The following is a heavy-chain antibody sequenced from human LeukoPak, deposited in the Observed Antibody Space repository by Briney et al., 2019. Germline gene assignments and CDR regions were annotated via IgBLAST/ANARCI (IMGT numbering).Heavy chain of an antibody. CDR2: IYYSGST. J-gene: IGHJ4*02. V-gene: IGHV4-39*07. CDR3: ARAGYYGESPFDY. D-gene: IGHD4-17*01. Sequence: SETLSLTCTVSGGSTSSSSYYWGWIRQPPGKGLEWIGSIYYSGSTYYNPSLKSRVTISVDTSKNQFSLKLSCVTAADTAVYYCARAGYYGESPFDYWGQGTLVTVSS. CDR1: GGSTSSSSYY.